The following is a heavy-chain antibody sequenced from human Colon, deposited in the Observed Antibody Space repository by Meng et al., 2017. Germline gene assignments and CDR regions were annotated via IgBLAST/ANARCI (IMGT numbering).Heavy chain of an antibody. CDR2: VWFDGSKT. V-gene: IGHV3-33*01. Sequence: GGSLRLSCAASRFNTASGITFSDSAMHWVRQAPGRGLEWVALVWFDGSKTYYAGSVEGRFAISRDNSNKTLYLQMDSLRAGDTAVYFCHSSSSDTDYWGQGALVTVSS. CDR3: HSSSSDTDY. CDR1: GITFSDSA. D-gene: IGHD6-6*01. J-gene: IGHJ4*02.